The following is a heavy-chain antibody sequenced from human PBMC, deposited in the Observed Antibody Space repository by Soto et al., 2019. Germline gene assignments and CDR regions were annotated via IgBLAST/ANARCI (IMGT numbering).Heavy chain of an antibody. Sequence: SETLSLTCAVYGGSFSGYYWSWIRQPPGKGLEWIGEINHSGSTNYNPSLKSRVTISVDTSKNQFSLKLSSVTAADTAVYYCARSQQLVRNFEYWGQGTLVTVSS. D-gene: IGHD6-13*01. CDR3: ARSQQLVRNFEY. CDR1: GGSFSGYY. V-gene: IGHV4-34*01. J-gene: IGHJ4*02. CDR2: INHSGST.